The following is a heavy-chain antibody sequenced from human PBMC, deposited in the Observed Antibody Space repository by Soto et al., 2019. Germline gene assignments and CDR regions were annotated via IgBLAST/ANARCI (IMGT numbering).Heavy chain of an antibody. D-gene: IGHD3-16*02. CDR1: GFTFSSYA. CDR2: ISGSGGST. Sequence: PGGSLRLSCAASGFTFSSYAMSWVRQAPGKGLEWVSAISGSGGSTYYADSVKGRFTISRDNSKNTLYLQMNSLRAEDTAVYYCAKDRAITFGGVIVIGYFDYWGQGTLVTVS. CDR3: AKDRAITFGGVIVIGYFDY. V-gene: IGHV3-23*01. J-gene: IGHJ4*02.